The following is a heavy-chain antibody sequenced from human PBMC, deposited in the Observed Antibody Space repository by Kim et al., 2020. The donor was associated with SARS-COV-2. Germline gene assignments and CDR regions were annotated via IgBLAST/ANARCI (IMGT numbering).Heavy chain of an antibody. J-gene: IGHJ3*01. Sequence: GGSLRLSCAAFDFTFSDSAMSWVRQAPGKGLEWVSGISSNGVTSYYTDSVRGRFTISRDNSKNTLYLQMNTLNVADSAIYYCAKSNSGDSKRHGFDVWG. CDR1: DFTFSDSA. CDR2: ISSNGVTS. D-gene: IGHD4-17*01. CDR3: AKSNSGDSKRHGFDV. V-gene: IGHV3-23*01.